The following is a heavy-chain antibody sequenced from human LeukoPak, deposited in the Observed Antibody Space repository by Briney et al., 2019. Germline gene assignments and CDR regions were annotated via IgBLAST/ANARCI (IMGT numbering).Heavy chain of an antibody. D-gene: IGHD2-2*02. J-gene: IGHJ6*03. CDR1: GYTFTGYY. CDR3: ARTGVVVVPAAIVLGPDDYYMDV. Sequence: SVKVSCKASGYTFTGYYMHWVRQAPGQGLEWMGGIIPIFGTANYAQKFQGRVTITADESTSTAYMELSSLRSEDTAVYYCARTGVVVVPAAIVLGPDDYYMDVRGKGTTVTVSS. V-gene: IGHV1-69*13. CDR2: IIPIFGTA.